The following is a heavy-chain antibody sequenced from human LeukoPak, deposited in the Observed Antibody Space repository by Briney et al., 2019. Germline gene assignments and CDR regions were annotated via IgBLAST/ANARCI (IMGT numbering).Heavy chain of an antibody. CDR3: ARQVGTSTWGFEYYYYYMDV. J-gene: IGHJ6*03. Sequence: ASETLSLTCTVSGGSISSSSYYWGWLRQPPGKGLEWIGSIYYSGSTYYNPSLKSRVTISVDTSTNQFSLRLSSVTAADTAVYYCARQVGTSTWGFEYYYYYMDVWGKGTTVTISS. V-gene: IGHV4-39*01. CDR2: IYYSGST. CDR1: GGSISSSSYY. D-gene: IGHD2-21*02.